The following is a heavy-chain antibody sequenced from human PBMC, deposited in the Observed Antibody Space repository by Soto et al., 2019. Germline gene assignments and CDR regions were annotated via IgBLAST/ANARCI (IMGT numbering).Heavy chain of an antibody. J-gene: IGHJ3*02. CDR1: GGSFSGYY. CDR3: ARGQGFGELLGGRAFDI. V-gene: IGHV4-34*01. Sequence: SETLSLTCAVYGGSFSGYYWSWIRQPPGKGLEWIGEINHSGSTNYNPSLKSRVTISVDTSKNQFSLKLSSVTAADTAVYYCARGQGFGELLGGRAFDIWGQGTTVPVSS. D-gene: IGHD3-10*01. CDR2: INHSGST.